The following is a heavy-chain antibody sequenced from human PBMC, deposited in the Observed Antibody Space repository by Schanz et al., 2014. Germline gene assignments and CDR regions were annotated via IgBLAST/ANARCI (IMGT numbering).Heavy chain of an antibody. CDR1: GGSIRGYY. CDR2: VHSSGST. V-gene: IGHV4-59*08. D-gene: IGHD4-4*01. J-gene: IGHJ5*02. Sequence: QVQLQESGPGLVKPSETLSLTCTVSGGSIRGYYCSWIRQPPGKGLEWIGYVHSSGSTNYNSSLKCRVTISVDPSKTHFPRKWSSVPAADTAVYYCARHLPGGYNNHGWFDPWGQGTLVTVSS. CDR3: ARHLPGGYNNHGWFDP.